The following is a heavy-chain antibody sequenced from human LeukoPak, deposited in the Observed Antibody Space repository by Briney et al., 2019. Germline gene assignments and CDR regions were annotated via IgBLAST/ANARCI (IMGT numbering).Heavy chain of an antibody. D-gene: IGHD3-22*01. Sequence: GGSLRLSCAASGFTFSNAWMSWVRQAPGKGLEWVGRIKSKTDGCTTDYAAPVKGRFTSARDDSKNTLYLQMNSLKTEDTAVYYCTTRARGNYYDSSGYLVPYYYYYYMDVWGKGTTVTVSS. CDR3: TTRARGNYYDSSGYLVPYYYYYYMDV. CDR1: GFTFSNAW. CDR2: IKSKTDGCTT. J-gene: IGHJ6*03. V-gene: IGHV3-15*01.